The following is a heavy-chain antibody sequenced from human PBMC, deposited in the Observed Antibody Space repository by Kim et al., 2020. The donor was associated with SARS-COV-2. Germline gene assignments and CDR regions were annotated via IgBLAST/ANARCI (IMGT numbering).Heavy chain of an antibody. CDR3: ARGPTMVQGVIIRGDAFDI. J-gene: IGHJ3*02. V-gene: IGHV4-31*03. Sequence: SETLSLTCTVSGGSISSGGYYWSWIRQHPGKGLEWIGYIYYSGSTYYNPSLKSRVTISVDTSKNQFSLKLSSVTAADTAVYYCARGPTMVQGVIIRGDAFDIWGQGTTVTVSS. CDR2: IYYSGST. CDR1: GGSISSGGYY. D-gene: IGHD3-10*01.